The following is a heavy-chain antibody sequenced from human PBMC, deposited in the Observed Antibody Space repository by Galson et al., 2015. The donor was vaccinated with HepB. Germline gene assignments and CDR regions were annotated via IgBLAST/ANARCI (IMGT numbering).Heavy chain of an antibody. J-gene: IGHJ4*02. Sequence: SLRLSCAASGFTFSTYTMNWVRLAPGVGLEWVSSISADSSAIPQADSVKGRFTISRDNAKNSLYLQMNSLRAEDTAVYYCAKSGSTGVTRHFDYWAREPWSPSP. CDR1: GFTFSTYT. D-gene: IGHD2-8*02. CDR3: AKSGSTGVTRHFDY. V-gene: IGHV3-21*06. CDR2: ISADSSAI.